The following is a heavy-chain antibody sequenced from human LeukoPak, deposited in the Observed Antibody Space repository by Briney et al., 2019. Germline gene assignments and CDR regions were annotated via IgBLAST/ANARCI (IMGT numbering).Heavy chain of an antibody. CDR3: ARGAPTVTTPIFDY. V-gene: IGHV3-13*01. Sequence: GGSLRLSCAASGFTFSSYDMHWVRQATGKGLDWVSAIGTAGDTYYPGSVKGRFTISRENAKNSLYLQMNSLRAGDTAVYYCARGAPTVTTPIFDYWGQGTLVTVSS. J-gene: IGHJ4*02. CDR2: IGTAGDT. D-gene: IGHD4-17*01. CDR1: GFTFSSYD.